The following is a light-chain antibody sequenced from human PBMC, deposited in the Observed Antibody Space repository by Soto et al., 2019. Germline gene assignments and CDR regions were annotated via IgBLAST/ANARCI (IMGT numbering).Light chain of an antibody. CDR3: QQYGGSPIT. CDR2: AAS. J-gene: IGKJ5*01. CDR1: QSVSSNF. Sequence: EIVLTQFPGTLSLSPGERATLSCRASQSVSSNFLAWFQQQPGQAPRLLVYAASRRVTGIPDRFSGSGSGTDFTLTISRLEPEDFAVYFCQQYGGSPITFGQGTRLEIK. V-gene: IGKV3-20*01.